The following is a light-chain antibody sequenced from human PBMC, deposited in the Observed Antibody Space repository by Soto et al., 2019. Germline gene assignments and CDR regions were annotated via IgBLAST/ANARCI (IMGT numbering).Light chain of an antibody. J-gene: IGKJ1*01. V-gene: IGKV3-15*01. Sequence: EILMTQSPATLSVSPGERAALSCRASQSVSSNLAWYQQKPGQAPRLLIDGASTRATGIPARFSGSGSGTEFTLTISSLQSEDFAVYYCQQYNNFWTFGQGTKVEIK. CDR3: QQYNNFWT. CDR1: QSVSSN. CDR2: GAS.